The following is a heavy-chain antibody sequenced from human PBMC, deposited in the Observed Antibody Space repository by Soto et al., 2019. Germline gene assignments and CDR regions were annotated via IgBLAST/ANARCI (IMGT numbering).Heavy chain of an antibody. V-gene: IGHV4-59*01. Sequence: PSETPSLTCTVSGGSISSYYWSWIRQPPGKGLEWIGYIYYSGSTNYNPSLKSRVTISVDTSKNQFSLKLSSVTAADTAVYYCAREYYYDSSGYLGYWGQGTLVTVS. J-gene: IGHJ4*02. D-gene: IGHD3-22*01. CDR2: IYYSGST. CDR1: GGSISSYY. CDR3: AREYYYDSSGYLGY.